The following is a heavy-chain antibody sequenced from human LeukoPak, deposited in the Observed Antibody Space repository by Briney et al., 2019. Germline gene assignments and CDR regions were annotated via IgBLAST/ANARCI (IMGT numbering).Heavy chain of an antibody. CDR3: ARGYTYFDY. Sequence: GGSLRLSCAASEFTFSSYEVSWVRQAPGKGLECVSYISSSGSTIYYADSVKGRFTISRDNAKNSLYLRMNSLRAEDTAVYYCARGYTYFDYWGQGTLVTVSS. CDR1: EFTFSSYE. J-gene: IGHJ4*02. CDR2: ISSSGSTI. V-gene: IGHV3-48*03. D-gene: IGHD5-12*01.